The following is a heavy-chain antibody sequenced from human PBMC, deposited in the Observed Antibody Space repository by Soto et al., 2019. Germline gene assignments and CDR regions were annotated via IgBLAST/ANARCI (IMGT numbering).Heavy chain of an antibody. Sequence: QVQLVQSGAEVKRPGSSLKVSCKASGGTFSSYTVSWLRQIPGQGLEWMGGIIPDFGTTNSAQRFQGRVSINEDESTKTALMELTTLKAEDTAVYYCARSHATTPVAVAGPDYDFGLWGRGTLVTVSS. J-gene: IGHJ4*02. CDR3: ARSHATTPVAVAGPDYDFGL. V-gene: IGHV1-69*01. CDR1: GGTFSSYT. CDR2: IIPDFGTT. D-gene: IGHD6-19*01.